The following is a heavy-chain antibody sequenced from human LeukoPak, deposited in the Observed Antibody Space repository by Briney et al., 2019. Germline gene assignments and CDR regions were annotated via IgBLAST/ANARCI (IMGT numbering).Heavy chain of an antibody. J-gene: IGHJ4*02. CDR2: ISSSSSTI. CDR3: ARGAHYDFWSGYPRGYFDY. CDR1: GFTFSSYS. V-gene: IGHV3-48*01. Sequence: HPGGSLRLSCAASGFTFSSYSMNWVRQAPGKGLEWVSYISSSSSTIYYADSVKGRFTISRDNAKNSLYLQMNSLRAEDTAVYYCARGAHYDFWSGYPRGYFDYWGQGTLVTVSS. D-gene: IGHD3-3*01.